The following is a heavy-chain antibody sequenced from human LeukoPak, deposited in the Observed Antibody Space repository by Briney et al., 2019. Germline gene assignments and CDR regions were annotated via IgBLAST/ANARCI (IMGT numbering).Heavy chain of an antibody. J-gene: IGHJ4*02. Sequence: SETLSLTCTVSGGSISSSSYYWGWIRQPPGKGLEWIGSIYYSETTYYSPSLKSRVTISVDTSKNQFSLKLSSVTATDTAVYYCATPRGSPSGYFDYWGQGTLVTVSS. CDR1: GGSISSSSYY. CDR3: ATPRGSPSGYFDY. CDR2: IYYSETT. D-gene: IGHD1-26*01. V-gene: IGHV4-39*01.